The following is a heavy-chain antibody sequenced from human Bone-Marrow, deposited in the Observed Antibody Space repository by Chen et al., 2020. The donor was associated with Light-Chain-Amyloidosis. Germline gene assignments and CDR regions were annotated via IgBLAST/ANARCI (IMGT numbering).Heavy chain of an antibody. CDR2: IYPDDSDA. CDR1: GYTFPNYW. D-gene: IGHD5-12*01. Sequence: EVQLEQSGPEVKKPGEALKISGKGSGYTFPNYWIGWVRQMPGKGLEWMGVIYPDDSDARYRPSFEGQVTISPDKSLTTAYLQWRSLKASDTAMYYCARRRDGYNFDYWGQGTLVTVSS. V-gene: IGHV5-51*01. J-gene: IGHJ4*02. CDR3: ARRRDGYNFDY.